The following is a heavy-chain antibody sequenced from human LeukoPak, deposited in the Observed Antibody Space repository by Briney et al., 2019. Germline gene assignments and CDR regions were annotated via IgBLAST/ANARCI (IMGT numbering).Heavy chain of an antibody. D-gene: IGHD6-25*01. Sequence: SETLSLTCTVSGGSISIISSSTYYWGWIRQAPGKGLEWIGSLYYGEDSHYNPSLKSRATLSVDTSNNQFSLKLTSVTAAGAAVYFCARRLPTAAADTRGYFDYWGQGTVVTVSS. CDR1: GGSISIISSSTYY. CDR2: LYYGEDS. J-gene: IGHJ4*02. V-gene: IGHV4-39*01. CDR3: ARRLPTAAADTRGYFDY.